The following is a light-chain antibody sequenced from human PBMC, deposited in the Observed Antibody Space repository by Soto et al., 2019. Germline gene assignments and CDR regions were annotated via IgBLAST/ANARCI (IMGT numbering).Light chain of an antibody. CDR1: QSLEYSDGNTY. Sequence: DVVMTQSPLSLAVTLGQPASISCRSSQSLEYSDGNTYLNWFQQRPGQSPRRLIYKISNRDSGVPDRFSGSGSGTDFTLKISRVEAEDVGLYYCMQGTHWPGTFGGGTKLEIK. V-gene: IGKV2-30*01. CDR2: KIS. J-gene: IGKJ4*01. CDR3: MQGTHWPGT.